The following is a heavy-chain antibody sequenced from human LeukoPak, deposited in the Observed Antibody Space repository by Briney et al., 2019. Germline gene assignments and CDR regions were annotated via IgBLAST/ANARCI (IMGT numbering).Heavy chain of an antibody. CDR3: ARELIGVVPAATNDY. V-gene: IGHV3-21*01. Sequence: GGSLRLSCAASGFTFSSYSMNWVRQAPGKGLEWVSSISSSSSYIYYADSVKGRFTISRDNAKNSLHLQMNSLRAEDTAVYYCARELIGVVPAATNDYWGQGTLVTVSS. CDR2: ISSSSSYI. D-gene: IGHD2-2*01. J-gene: IGHJ4*02. CDR1: GFTFSSYS.